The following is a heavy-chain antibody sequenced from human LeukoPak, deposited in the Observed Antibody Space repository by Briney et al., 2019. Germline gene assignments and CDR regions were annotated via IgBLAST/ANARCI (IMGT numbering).Heavy chain of an antibody. D-gene: IGHD2-2*01. CDR2: IYYSGST. V-gene: IGHV4-31*03. CDR1: GGSISSGGYY. CDR3: AREGEPAAMGY. Sequence: SETLSLACTVSGGSISSGGYYWSWIRQHPGKGLEWIGYIYYSGSTYYNPSLKSRVTISVDTSKNQFSLKLSSVTAADTAVYYCAREGEPAAMGYWGQGTLVTVSS. J-gene: IGHJ4*02.